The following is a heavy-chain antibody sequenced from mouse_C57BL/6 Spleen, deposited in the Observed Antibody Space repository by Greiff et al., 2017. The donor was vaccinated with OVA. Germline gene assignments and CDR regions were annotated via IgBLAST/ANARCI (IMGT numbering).Heavy chain of an antibody. CDR2: IDPNSGGT. V-gene: IGHV1-72*01. D-gene: IGHD4-1*01. J-gene: IGHJ3*01. CDR1: GYTFTSYW. Sequence: QVQLKQPGAELVKPGASVKLSCKASGYTFTSYWMHWVKQRPGRGLEWIGRIDPNSGGTKYNEKFKSKATLTVDKPSSTAYMQLSSLTSEDSAVYYCATLGQAWFAYWGQGTLVTVSA. CDR3: ATLGQAWFAY.